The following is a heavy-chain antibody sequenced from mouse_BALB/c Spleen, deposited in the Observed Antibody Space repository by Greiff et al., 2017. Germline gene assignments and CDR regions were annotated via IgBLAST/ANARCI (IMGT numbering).Heavy chain of an antibody. J-gene: IGHJ2*01. D-gene: IGHD2-14*01. CDR1: GFTFSSYT. CDR3: TRETDRYDGDASNFDY. CDR2: ISSGGSYT. V-gene: IGHV5-6-4*01. Sequence: EVQRVESGGGLVKPGGSLKLSCAASGFTFSSYTMSWVRQTPEKRLEWVATISSGGSYTYYPDSVKGRFTISRDNAKNTLYLQMSSLKSEDTAMYYCTRETDRYDGDASNFDYWGQGTTLTVSS.